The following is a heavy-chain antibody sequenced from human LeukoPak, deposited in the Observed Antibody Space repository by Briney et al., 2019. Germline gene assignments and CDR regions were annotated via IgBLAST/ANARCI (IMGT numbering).Heavy chain of an antibody. J-gene: IGHJ3*02. Sequence: PGRSLRLSCAASGFTFSSYGMHWVRQAPGKGLEWVAVISYHGSNKYYADSVKGRLTISRDNSKNTLYLHMNSLRAEDTAVYYCAKRYGSGSYYAFDIWGQGTMVTVSS. CDR1: GFTFSSYG. D-gene: IGHD3-10*01. CDR2: ISYHGSNK. CDR3: AKRYGSGSYYAFDI. V-gene: IGHV3-30*18.